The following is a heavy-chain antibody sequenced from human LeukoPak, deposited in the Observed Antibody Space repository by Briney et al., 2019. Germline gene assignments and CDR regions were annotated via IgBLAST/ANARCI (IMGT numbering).Heavy chain of an antibody. CDR3: TRDFPSVEYDFWSGYYGY. J-gene: IGHJ4*02. CDR2: INPNSGGT. V-gene: IGHV1-2*02. CDR1: GYTFTGYY. Sequence: ASVKVSCKASGYTFTGYYMHWVRQAPGQGLEWMGWINPNSGGTNYAQKLQGRVTMTTDTSTSTAYMELRSLRSEDTAVYYCTRDFPSVEYDFWSGYYGYWGQGTLVTVSS. D-gene: IGHD3-3*01.